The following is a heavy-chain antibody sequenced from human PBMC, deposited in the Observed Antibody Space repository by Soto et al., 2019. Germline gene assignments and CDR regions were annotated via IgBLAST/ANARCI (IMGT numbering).Heavy chain of an antibody. J-gene: IGHJ6*02. CDR1: GGSISSGDYY. CDR2: IYYSGTT. V-gene: IGHV4-30-4*01. Sequence: SLSLTRVVSGGSISSGDYYWSWILQPPGKGLEWIGYIYYSGTTYYNPSLKSRVTISVDTSKNQFSLKLTSVTAADTAVYYCARALTQLWPHYYYGMDVWGQGTTVTVS. CDR3: ARALTQLWPHYYYGMDV. D-gene: IGHD5-18*01.